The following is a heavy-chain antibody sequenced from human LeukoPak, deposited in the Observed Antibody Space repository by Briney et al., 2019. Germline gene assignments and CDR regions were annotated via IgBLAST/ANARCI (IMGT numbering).Heavy chain of an antibody. D-gene: IGHD3-3*01. Sequence: ASVKVSCKASGYTFTSYYMHWVRQAPGQGLEWMGIINPSGGSTSYAQKFQGRVTMTRDTSTSTVYMELSSLRSEDTAVYYCARDFGEVRSEYYFDYWGQGTLVTVSS. V-gene: IGHV1-46*01. CDR1: GYTFTSYY. CDR3: ARDFGEVRSEYYFDY. CDR2: INPSGGST. J-gene: IGHJ4*02.